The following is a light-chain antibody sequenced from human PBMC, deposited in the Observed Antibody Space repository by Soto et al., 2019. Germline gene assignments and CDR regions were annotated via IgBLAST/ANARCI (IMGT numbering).Light chain of an antibody. CDR2: AAS. CDR1: QSVSSNY. Sequence: EIVLTLSPGTLSLSPGERATLSCSASQSVSSNYLAWFQQKPGQVPRRIIYAASSRATGIPDRCSGSGAGTDCTLTISRLEPEDFAVYYCQQYGSSPQTLGQGTKVDIK. CDR3: QQYGSSPQT. V-gene: IGKV3-20*01. J-gene: IGKJ1*01.